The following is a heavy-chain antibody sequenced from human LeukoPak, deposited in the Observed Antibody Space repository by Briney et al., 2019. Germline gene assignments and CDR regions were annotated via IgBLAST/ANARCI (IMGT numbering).Heavy chain of an antibody. CDR1: GYTFTSFG. J-gene: IGHJ3*02. CDR3: AKVQYLTLDAFDI. Sequence: ASVKVSCKASGYTFTSFGISWVRQAPGQGLEWMGWISVFNGKLLYAQKYQGRVTMTTEIPTSTAYMELRSLTSDDTAVYYCAKVQYLTLDAFDIWGRGTMVTVS. V-gene: IGHV1-18*01. CDR2: ISVFNGKL. D-gene: IGHD2-21*02.